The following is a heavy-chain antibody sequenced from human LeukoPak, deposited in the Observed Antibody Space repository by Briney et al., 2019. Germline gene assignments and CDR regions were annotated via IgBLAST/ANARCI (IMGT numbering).Heavy chain of an antibody. Sequence: PSETLSLTCAVYGGSFSGYYWSWIRQPPGKGLEWIGEINHSGSTNYNPSLKSRVTISVDTSKNQFSLKLSSVTAADTAVYYCARDRAVAGSYGMDVWGQGTTVTVSS. D-gene: IGHD6-19*01. CDR2: INHSGST. J-gene: IGHJ6*02. CDR3: ARDRAVAGSYGMDV. CDR1: GGSFSGYY. V-gene: IGHV4-34*01.